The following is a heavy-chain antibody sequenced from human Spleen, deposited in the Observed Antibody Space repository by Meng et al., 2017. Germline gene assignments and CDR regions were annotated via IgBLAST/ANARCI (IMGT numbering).Heavy chain of an antibody. CDR1: GFTFSSYA. CDR2: ISYDGSNK. Sequence: GESLKIPCAASGFTFSSYAMHWVRQAPGKGLEWVAVISYDGSNKYYADSVKGRFTISRDNSKNTLYLQMNSLSPEDTALYYCAKDLHYFSAMDVWGQGTTVTVSS. D-gene: IGHD3-16*01. V-gene: IGHV3-30*04. CDR3: AKDLHYFSAMDV. J-gene: IGHJ6*02.